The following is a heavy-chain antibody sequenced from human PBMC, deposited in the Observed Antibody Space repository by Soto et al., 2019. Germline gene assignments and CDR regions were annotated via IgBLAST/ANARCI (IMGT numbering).Heavy chain of an antibody. CDR1: GGSFSGFY. J-gene: IGHJ6*02. V-gene: IGHV4-34*01. CDR3: SRTPYRRQLVRYYYYGLDV. D-gene: IGHD1-1*01. Sequence: SETLSLTCAVNGGSFSGFYWTWIRQSPGRGLEWIGEINHSGSARYSPSLKSRVTISLDTSNNQFSLKLSSVTAADTAVYYCSRTPYRRQLVRYYYYGLDVWGQGTTVIVS. CDR2: INHSGSA.